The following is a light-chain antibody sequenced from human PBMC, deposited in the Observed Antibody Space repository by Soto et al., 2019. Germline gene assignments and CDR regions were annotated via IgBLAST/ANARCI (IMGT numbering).Light chain of an antibody. CDR1: QSISNY. J-gene: IGKJ5*01. CDR2: AAS. V-gene: IGKV1-39*01. CDR3: QQYYSYPPIT. Sequence: DIQMTQSPSSLSASLAARVTITCRASQSISNYLNWYQQKPGKAPKLLIYAASSLQSGVPSRFSGSGSGTDFTLTISSLQPEDFATYYCQQYYSYPPITFGQGTRLEIK.